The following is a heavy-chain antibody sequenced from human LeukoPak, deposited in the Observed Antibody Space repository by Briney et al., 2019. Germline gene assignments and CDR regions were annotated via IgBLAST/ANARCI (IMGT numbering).Heavy chain of an antibody. CDR3: ARAGCSDGSCYDYFDY. CDR2: INAGNGNT. CDR1: GHTFTSYA. J-gene: IGHJ4*02. V-gene: IGHV1-3*01. D-gene: IGHD2-15*01. Sequence: ASVKVSCKASGHTFTSYAMHWVRQAPGQRLEWMGWINAGNGNTKYSQKFQGRVTITRDTSASTAYMELSSLRSEDTAVYYCARAGCSDGSCYDYFDYWGQGTLVTVSS.